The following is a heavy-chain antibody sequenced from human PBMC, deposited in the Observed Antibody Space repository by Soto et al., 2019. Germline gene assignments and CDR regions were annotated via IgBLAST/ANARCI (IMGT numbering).Heavy chain of an antibody. CDR3: ARGTRRGYSGYKGPYYFDY. CDR1: GGSFSGYY. J-gene: IGHJ4*02. Sequence: QVQLQQWGAGLLKPSETLSLTCAVYGGSFSGYYWSWIRQPPRKGLEWIGEINHSGSTNYNPSLKGRVTISVDTSKNQFSLKQSSVTAADTAVYYCARGTRRGYSGYKGPYYFDYWGQGTLVTVSS. D-gene: IGHD5-12*01. CDR2: INHSGST. V-gene: IGHV4-34*01.